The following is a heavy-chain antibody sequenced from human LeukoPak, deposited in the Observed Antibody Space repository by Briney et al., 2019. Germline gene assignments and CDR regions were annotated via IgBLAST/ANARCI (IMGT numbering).Heavy chain of an antibody. J-gene: IGHJ4*02. Sequence: PSQTLSLTCAVSGGSISSYYWSWIRQPPGKGLEWIGYIYYSGSTNYNPSLKSRVTISVDTSKNQFSLKLSSVTAADTAVYYCARDGGDSSGYQNYWGQGTLVTVSS. D-gene: IGHD3-22*01. CDR1: GGSISSYY. V-gene: IGHV4-59*01. CDR2: IYYSGST. CDR3: ARDGGDSSGYQNY.